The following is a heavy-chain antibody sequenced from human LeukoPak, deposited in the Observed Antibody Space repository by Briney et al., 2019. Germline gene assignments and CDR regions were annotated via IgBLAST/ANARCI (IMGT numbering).Heavy chain of an antibody. CDR1: GGSISSGGYY. CDR2: IYHSGST. Sequence: PSETLSLTCTVSGGSISSGGYYWSWIRQHPGKGLEWIGYIYHSGSTYYNPSLKSRVTISVDRSKNQFSLKLSSVTAADTAVYYCARVGQQLVSRVFDPWGQGTLVTVSS. D-gene: IGHD6-13*01. V-gene: IGHV4-31*03. CDR3: ARVGQQLVSRVFDP. J-gene: IGHJ5*02.